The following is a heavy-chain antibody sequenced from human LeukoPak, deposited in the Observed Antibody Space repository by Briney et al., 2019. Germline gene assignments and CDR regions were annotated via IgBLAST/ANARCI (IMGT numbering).Heavy chain of an antibody. CDR1: GFTFSSYW. D-gene: IGHD2-15*01. CDR2: INHNGNVN. Sequence: GGSLRLSCAASGFTFSSYWMNWARQAPGKGLEWVASINHNGNVNYYVDSVKGRFTISRDNAKNSLYLQMNSLRAEDTAVYYCARDAGICSGGSCYAKAYRHWGQGTLVTVSS. J-gene: IGHJ4*02. CDR3: ARDAGICSGGSCYAKAYRH. V-gene: IGHV3-7*01.